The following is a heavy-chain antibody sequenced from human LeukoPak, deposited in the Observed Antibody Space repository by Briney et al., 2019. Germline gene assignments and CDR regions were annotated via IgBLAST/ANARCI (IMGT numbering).Heavy chain of an antibody. Sequence: AGGSLRLSCAASGLTLSDYDIHWVRQPIGKGLDWVSGLGSAGDKYHAGSERGRFTISREDAENSVYLQMNGLRPEDTAIYYCARAKRETSTRPWTSGMDVWGQGTRVTVSS. J-gene: IGHJ6*02. CDR1: GLTLSDYD. CDR2: LGSAGDK. D-gene: IGHD3/OR15-3a*01. V-gene: IGHV3-13*01. CDR3: ARAKRETSTRPWTSGMDV.